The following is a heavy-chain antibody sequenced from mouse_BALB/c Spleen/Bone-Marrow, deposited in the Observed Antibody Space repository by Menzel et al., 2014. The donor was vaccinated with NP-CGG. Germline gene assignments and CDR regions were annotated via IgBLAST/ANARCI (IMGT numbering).Heavy chain of an antibody. D-gene: IGHD2-3*01. CDR3: EGLGYYGWFAY. CDR1: GFDFSRYW. CDR2: INPDSNTI. Sequence: EVKLVESGGGLVQPGGSLKLSCAASGFDFSRYWMSWVRQAPGKGLEWIGEINPDSNTINYTPSLKDKFIISRDNAKNTLYLQMSKVKSEDTALYYCEGLGYYGWFAYWGQGTLVTVSA. J-gene: IGHJ3*01. V-gene: IGHV4-1*02.